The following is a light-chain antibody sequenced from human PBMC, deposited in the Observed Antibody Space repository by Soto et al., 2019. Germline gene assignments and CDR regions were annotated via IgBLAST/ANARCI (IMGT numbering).Light chain of an antibody. CDR3: QQYGNLT. V-gene: IGKV3-20*01. CDR1: QSVSSNY. CDR2: GTS. J-gene: IGKJ1*01. Sequence: EIVLTQSPGTLSLSPGERATLSCRASQSVSSNYLAWYQQKPGQAPRLLMYGTSSRATGIPDRFSGSGSGTDFTLPISRLEPEDCALYYGQQYGNLTFGQGTKVEIK.